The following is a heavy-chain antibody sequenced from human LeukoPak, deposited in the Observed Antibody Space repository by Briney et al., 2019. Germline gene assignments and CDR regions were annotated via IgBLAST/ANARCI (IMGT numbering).Heavy chain of an antibody. Sequence: ASVKVSCKASGYTFTSYYMHWVRQAPGQGLEWMGIINPNSGGTNYAQKFQGRVTMTRDTSISTAYMELSRLRSDDTAVYYCARGRADSSGYSGYPDPWGQGTLVTVSS. CDR1: GYTFTSYY. CDR3: ARGRADSSGYSGYPDP. V-gene: IGHV1-2*02. D-gene: IGHD3-22*01. J-gene: IGHJ5*02. CDR2: INPNSGGT.